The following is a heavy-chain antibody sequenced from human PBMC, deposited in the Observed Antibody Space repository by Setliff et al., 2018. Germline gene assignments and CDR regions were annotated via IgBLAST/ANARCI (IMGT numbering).Heavy chain of an antibody. CDR1: GYIFRSYG. V-gene: IGHV1-18*01. CDR3: AISTLSICTGGNCPNAFDV. Sequence: ASVKVSRKSSGYIFRSYGLSWVRQAPGQGLEWMGWISSYNGHTNYAPKVQGRVTMTTDTSTGTASMELRSLRSDDTAIYYCAISTLSICTGGNCPNAFDVWGQGTVVTVSS. D-gene: IGHD2-8*02. CDR2: ISSYNGHT. J-gene: IGHJ3*01.